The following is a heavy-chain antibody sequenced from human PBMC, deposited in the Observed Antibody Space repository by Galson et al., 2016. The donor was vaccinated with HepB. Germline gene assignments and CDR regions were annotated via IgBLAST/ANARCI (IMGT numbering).Heavy chain of an antibody. D-gene: IGHD1-26*01. Sequence: SETLSLTCTISDDSISSSSWWSWVRQPPGKGLEWIGEIFHSGITTYSPALQSRLTIAADTSRNQYSLNLRSATAAATAIYYCVRVSEVVLIVGMDVWGQGTTVTVS. V-gene: IGHV4-4*02. CDR1: DDSISSSSW. CDR3: VRVSEVVLIVGMDV. J-gene: IGHJ6*02. CDR2: IFHSGIT.